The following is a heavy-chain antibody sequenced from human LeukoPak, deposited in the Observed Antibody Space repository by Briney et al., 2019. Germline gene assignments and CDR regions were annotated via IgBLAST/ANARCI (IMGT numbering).Heavy chain of an antibody. Sequence: SETLSLTCAVYGGSFSGYYWSWIRHPPGKGLEWIGEINHSGSTNYNPSLKSRVTISVDTSKNQFSLKLSSVTAADTAVYYCARGIPSDSSGYYFDYWGQGTLVTVSS. CDR3: ARGIPSDSSGYYFDY. D-gene: IGHD6-19*01. CDR1: GGSFSGYY. V-gene: IGHV4-34*01. J-gene: IGHJ4*02. CDR2: INHSGST.